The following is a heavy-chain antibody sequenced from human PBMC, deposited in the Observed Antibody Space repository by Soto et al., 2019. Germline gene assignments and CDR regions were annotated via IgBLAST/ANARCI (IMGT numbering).Heavy chain of an antibody. V-gene: IGHV6-1*01. Sequence: SQTLSLTCAISGDSVSSNSAAWNWIRQSPSRGLEWLGRTYYRSKWYNDYAVSVKSRITINPDTSKNQFSLQLNSVTPEDTAVYYCARGNSSSWYIHYYYGMDVWGQGTTVPVSS. CDR3: ARGNSSSWYIHYYYGMDV. CDR1: GDSVSSNSAA. J-gene: IGHJ6*02. CDR2: TYYRSKWYN. D-gene: IGHD6-13*01.